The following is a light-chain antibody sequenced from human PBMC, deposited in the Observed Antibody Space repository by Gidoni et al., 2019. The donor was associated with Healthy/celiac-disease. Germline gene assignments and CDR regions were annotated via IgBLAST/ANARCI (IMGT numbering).Light chain of an antibody. CDR3: QQANSFPH. V-gene: IGKV1D-12*01. CDR2: AAS. J-gene: IGKJ3*01. CDR1: QSISSW. Sequence: DIQMTQSPSSVSASVGDRVTITCRASQSISSWLAWYQQKPGKAPKLLIYAASSLQSGVPSRFSGSGSGTDFTLTISSLPPEDFATYYCQQANSFPHFGPGTKVDIK.